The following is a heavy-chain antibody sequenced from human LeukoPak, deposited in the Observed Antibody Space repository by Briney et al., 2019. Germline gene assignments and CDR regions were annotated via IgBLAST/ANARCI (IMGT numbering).Heavy chain of an antibody. CDR3: ARGDGDLLGFPEDYFDY. J-gene: IGHJ4*02. CDR2: INSDGSST. CDR1: GFTFSSYW. V-gene: IGHV3-74*01. D-gene: IGHD5-24*01. Sequence: GGSLRLSCAASGFTFSSYWMHWVRQAPGKGLVWVSRINSDGSSTSYADSVKGRFTISRDNAKNTLYLQMNSLRAEDTAVYYCARGDGDLLGFPEDYFDYWGQGTLVTVSP.